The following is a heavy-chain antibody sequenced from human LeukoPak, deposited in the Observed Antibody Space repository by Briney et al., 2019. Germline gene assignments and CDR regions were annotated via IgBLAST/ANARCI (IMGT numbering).Heavy chain of an antibody. D-gene: IGHD1-26*01. J-gene: IGHJ4*02. CDR2: INHNGNVN. V-gene: IGHV3-7*03. CDR3: AKPSSGNYPPTGY. Sequence: SGGSLRLSCAASGFTFSSYWMNWARQAPGKGLEWVASINHNGNVNYYVDSVKGRFTISRDNAKNSLYLQMSNLRAEDTAVYYCAKPSSGNYPPTGYWGQGTLVTVSS. CDR1: GFTFSSYW.